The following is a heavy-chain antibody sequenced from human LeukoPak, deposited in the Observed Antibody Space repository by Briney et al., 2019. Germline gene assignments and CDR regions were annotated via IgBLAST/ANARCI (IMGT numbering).Heavy chain of an antibody. CDR2: VSDDGSNE. CDR1: GFTFTSYS. J-gene: IGHJ4*02. Sequence: GGSLRLSCAASGFTFTSYSLHWVRQAPGKGLEWVAIVSDDGSNEFYADSVKGRFAISRDNSKNTLYLQMNSLRAEDTAVYYCAKDRGGYFDYWGQGTLVTVSS. V-gene: IGHV3-30*09. D-gene: IGHD3-10*01. CDR3: AKDRGGYFDY.